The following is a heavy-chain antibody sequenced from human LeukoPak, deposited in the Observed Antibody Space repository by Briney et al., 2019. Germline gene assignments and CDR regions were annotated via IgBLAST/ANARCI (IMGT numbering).Heavy chain of an antibody. D-gene: IGHD3-22*01. CDR3: ARLGFGYDSSGYYFPFDY. Sequence: ASVKLSCKASGYTFTGYYMHWVRQAPGQGREWMGWINPNSGGTNYAQKFQGRVTMTRDTSISTAYMELRRLRSDDTAVYYCARLGFGYDSSGYYFPFDYWGQGTLVTVSS. V-gene: IGHV1-2*02. CDR1: GYTFTGYY. CDR2: INPNSGGT. J-gene: IGHJ4*02.